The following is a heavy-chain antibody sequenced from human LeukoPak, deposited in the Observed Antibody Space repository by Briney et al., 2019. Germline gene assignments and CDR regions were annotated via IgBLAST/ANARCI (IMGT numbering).Heavy chain of an antibody. Sequence: SLKVSCTPSGYTFTAYHMHWVRQAPGHRLEWMGWINPNSGGTNYAQKFQGRVTMTRDTSISTAYMELSRLRSDDTAVYYCARAQTSYAWFDPWGQGTLVTVSS. CDR3: ARAQTSYAWFDP. J-gene: IGHJ5*02. D-gene: IGHD2-2*01. CDR2: INPNSGGT. V-gene: IGHV1-2*02. CDR1: GYTFTAYH.